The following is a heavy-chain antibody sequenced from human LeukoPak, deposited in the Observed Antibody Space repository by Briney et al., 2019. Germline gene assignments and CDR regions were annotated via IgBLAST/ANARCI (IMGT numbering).Heavy chain of an antibody. D-gene: IGHD1-26*01. CDR1: GFTFSSYE. J-gene: IGHJ4*02. Sequence: GGSLRLSCAASGFTFSSYEMNWVRQAPGKGLEWVSYISSSGSTIYYADSVKGRFTISRDNAKNPLYLQMNSLRAEDTAVYYCVFWGELLFDYWGQGTLVTVSP. V-gene: IGHV3-48*03. CDR2: ISSSGSTI. CDR3: VFWGELLFDY.